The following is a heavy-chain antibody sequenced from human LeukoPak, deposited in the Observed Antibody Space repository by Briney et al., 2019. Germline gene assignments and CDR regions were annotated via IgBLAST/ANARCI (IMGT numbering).Heavy chain of an antibody. J-gene: IGHJ4*02. Sequence: GGSLRLSCAASGFTFSRYAMSWVRQAPGKGLEWVSAISGSGGSTYYADSVKGRFTISRDNSKNTLYLQMNSLRAEDTAVYYCAKVGFGGNFYFDYWGQGTLVTVSS. CDR3: AKVGFGGNFYFDY. D-gene: IGHD4-23*01. V-gene: IGHV3-23*01. CDR1: GFTFSRYA. CDR2: ISGSGGST.